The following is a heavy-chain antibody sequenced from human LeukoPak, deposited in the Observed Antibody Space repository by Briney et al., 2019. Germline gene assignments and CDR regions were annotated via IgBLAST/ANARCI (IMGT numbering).Heavy chain of an antibody. Sequence: PSETLSLTCAVYGGSFSDYYWNWIRQPPGKGLEWSGEINHSGSTNYNPSLKSRVSISVDTSKNQSSLNLTSVTAADTAVYYCARHYCSGGNCYYFDHWGQGTLVTVSS. CDR3: ARHYCSGGNCYYFDH. D-gene: IGHD2-15*01. J-gene: IGHJ4*02. CDR1: GGSFSDYY. V-gene: IGHV4-34*01. CDR2: INHSGST.